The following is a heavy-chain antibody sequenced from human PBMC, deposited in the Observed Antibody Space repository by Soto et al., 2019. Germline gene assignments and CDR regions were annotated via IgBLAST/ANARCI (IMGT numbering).Heavy chain of an antibody. Sequence: PGGSLRLSCGASGFTLSNFGMHWVRQAPGKGLEWVAGIWYDGSREHYAESVKGRFTISRDTSKKTVYLQMNSLRADDTAVYYCARDQGGQSGNFIFDHWGQGALVTVYS. V-gene: IGHV3-33*01. CDR1: GFTLSNFG. J-gene: IGHJ4*02. CDR2: IWYDGSRE. D-gene: IGHD1-26*01. CDR3: ARDQGGQSGNFIFDH.